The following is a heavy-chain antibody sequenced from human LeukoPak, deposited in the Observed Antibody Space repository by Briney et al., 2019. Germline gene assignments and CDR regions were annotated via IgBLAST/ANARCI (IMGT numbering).Heavy chain of an antibody. CDR3: TKDSSVPFGITN. D-gene: IGHD5/OR15-5a*01. V-gene: IGHV3-23*01. J-gene: IGHJ4*02. CDR2: IGGSGSNT. Sequence: GGSLRLSCAASGFTFSRYAMSWVRQAPGKGLEWVSAIGGSGSNTYYADSVKGRFTISRDNSKSTLSLQLNSLRAEDTAVYYCTKDSSVPFGITNWGQGNPGTVS. CDR1: GFTFSRYA.